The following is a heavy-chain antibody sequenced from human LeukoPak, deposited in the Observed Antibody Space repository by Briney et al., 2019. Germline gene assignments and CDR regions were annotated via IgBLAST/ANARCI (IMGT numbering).Heavy chain of an antibody. CDR1: GFTFSSYE. V-gene: IGHV3-48*03. Sequence: GGSLRLSCAASGFTFSSYEMNWVRQAPGKGLEWVSYISSSGSTIYYADSVKGRFTISRDNAKNSLYLQMNSLRAEDTAVYYCARGMGASYYYYYMDVWGKGTTVTISS. CDR3: ARGMGASYYYYYMDV. CDR2: ISSSGSTI. D-gene: IGHD1-26*01. J-gene: IGHJ6*03.